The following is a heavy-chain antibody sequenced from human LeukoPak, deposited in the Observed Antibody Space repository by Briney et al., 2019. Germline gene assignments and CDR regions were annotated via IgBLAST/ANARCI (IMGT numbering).Heavy chain of an antibody. D-gene: IGHD3-16*02. CDR3: ARDGNMITFGGVIVTAHIY. CDR1: GFTFSSYW. Sequence: PGGSLRLSCAASGFTFSSYWMSWVRQAPGKGLEWVANIKQDGSEKYYVDSVKGRFTISRDNAKNSLYLQMNSLGAEDTAVYYCARDGNMITFGGVIVTAHIYWGQGTLVTVSS. J-gene: IGHJ4*02. V-gene: IGHV3-7*01. CDR2: IKQDGSEK.